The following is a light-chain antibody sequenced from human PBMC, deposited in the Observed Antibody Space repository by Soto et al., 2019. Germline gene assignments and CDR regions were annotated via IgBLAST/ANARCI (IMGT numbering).Light chain of an antibody. V-gene: IGLV3-1*01. CDR3: QAWDSRTHVV. J-gene: IGLJ2*01. CDR2: QDT. Sequence: SYELTQPPSVSVSPGQTASITCSGDKLGDRYTYWYQQKPGQSPVLVIYQDTKRPSGIPERFSGSNSGNTATLTVSGTQAVDEADYYCQAWDSRTHVVFGGGTQLTVL. CDR1: KLGDRY.